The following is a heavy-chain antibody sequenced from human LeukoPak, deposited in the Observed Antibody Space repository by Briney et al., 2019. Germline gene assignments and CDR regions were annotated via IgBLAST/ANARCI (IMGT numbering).Heavy chain of an antibody. D-gene: IGHD6-19*01. V-gene: IGHV1-69*04. CDR2: IIPILGIA. Sequence: SVKVSCKASGGTFSSYAISWVRQAPGQGLEWMGRIIPILGIANYAQKFQGRVTITADKSTSTAYMELSSLRSEDTAVYYCARDPSNSSVWRAFFDYWGQGTLVTVSS. CDR1: GGTFSSYA. J-gene: IGHJ4*02. CDR3: ARDPSNSSVWRAFFDY.